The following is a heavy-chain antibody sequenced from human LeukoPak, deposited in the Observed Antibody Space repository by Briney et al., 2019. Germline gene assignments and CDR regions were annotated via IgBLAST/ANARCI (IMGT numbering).Heavy chain of an antibody. V-gene: IGHV3-48*03. CDR2: ISSSGSTI. J-gene: IGHJ4*02. D-gene: IGHD2-2*01. CDR1: GFTFSSYE. CDR3: ARNFNQMLSY. Sequence: GGSLRLSCAASGFTFSSYEMNWVRQAPGKGVEWVLYISSSGSTIYYADSVKRRFTISRDNAKNSLFLQMNSLRGEDTAVYFCARNFNQMLSYWGQGTLVTVSS.